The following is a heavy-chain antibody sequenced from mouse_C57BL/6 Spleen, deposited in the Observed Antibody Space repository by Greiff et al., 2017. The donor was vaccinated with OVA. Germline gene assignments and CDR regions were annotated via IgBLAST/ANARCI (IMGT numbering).Heavy chain of an antibody. CDR3: ARGSMVTTTVDY. J-gene: IGHJ2*01. V-gene: IGHV1-22*01. Sequence: EVQLQQSGPELVKPGASVKMSCKASGYTFTDYNMHWVKQSHGKSLEWIGYINPNNGGTSYNQKFKGKATLTVNKSSSTAYMALRSLTAEDSAVDYCARGSMVTTTVDYWGQGTTLTVSS. D-gene: IGHD2-2*01. CDR2: INPNNGGT. CDR1: GYTFTDYN.